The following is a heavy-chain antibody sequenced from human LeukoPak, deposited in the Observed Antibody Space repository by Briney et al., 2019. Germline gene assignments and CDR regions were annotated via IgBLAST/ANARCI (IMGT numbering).Heavy chain of an antibody. D-gene: IGHD6-25*01. CDR3: ARRRLRGYYFDY. CDR2: INAGNGNT. Sequence: ASVKVSCKASGYTFTSYAMHWVRQAPGQRLEWMGWINAGNGNTKYSQKFQGRVTITRNTSISTAYMELSSLRSEDTAVYYCARRRLRGYYFDYWGQGTLVTVSS. J-gene: IGHJ4*02. CDR1: GYTFTSYA. V-gene: IGHV1-3*01.